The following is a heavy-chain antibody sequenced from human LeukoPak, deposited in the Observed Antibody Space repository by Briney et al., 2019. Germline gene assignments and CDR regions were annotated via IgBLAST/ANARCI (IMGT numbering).Heavy chain of an antibody. CDR3: AKGGHYGGNFAYFDY. V-gene: IGHV3-23*01. CDR2: VSGSGGST. D-gene: IGHD4-23*01. Sequence: GGSLRLSCAASGFTFSSYGMSWVRQAPGKGLEWVSGVSGSGGSTYYADSVKGRFTISRDNSKNTLYLQMNNLRAEDTAVHYCAKGGHYGGNFAYFDYWGQGILVTVSS. CDR1: GFTFSSYG. J-gene: IGHJ4*02.